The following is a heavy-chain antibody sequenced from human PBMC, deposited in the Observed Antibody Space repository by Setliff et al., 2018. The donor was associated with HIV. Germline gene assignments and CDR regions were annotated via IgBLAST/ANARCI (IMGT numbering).Heavy chain of an antibody. D-gene: IGHD3-10*01. CDR2: FYTSGST. CDR3: ARGGGRVVRGLIGMYYFDY. Sequence: SETLSLTCTVSGGSIRNEDYFWSWIRQPAGKGLEWIGRFYTSGSTNYNPPFKSRVTISEGTSENQFSLKLSSVTAADTAIYYCARGGGRVVRGLIGMYYFDYWGQGILVTVSS. V-gene: IGHV4-61*02. CDR1: GGSIRNEDYF. J-gene: IGHJ4*02.